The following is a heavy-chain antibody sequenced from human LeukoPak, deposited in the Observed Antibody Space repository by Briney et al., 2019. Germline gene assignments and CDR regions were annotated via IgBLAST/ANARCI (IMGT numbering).Heavy chain of an antibody. CDR1: GYTFTGYY. J-gene: IGHJ6*02. CDR3: ARAWLKFVSSGYLGV. CDR2: INPNSGGT. D-gene: IGHD3-22*01. V-gene: IGHV1-2*02. Sequence: GASVKVSCKASGYTFTGYYMHWVRQAPGQGLEWMGWINPNSGGTNYAQKLQGRVTMTTDTSTSTAYMELRSLRSDDTAVYYCARAWLKFVSSGYLGVWGQGTTVTVSS.